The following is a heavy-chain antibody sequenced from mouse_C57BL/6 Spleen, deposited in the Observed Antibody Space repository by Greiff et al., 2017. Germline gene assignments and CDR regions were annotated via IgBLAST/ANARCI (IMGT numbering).Heavy chain of an antibody. Sequence: EVQLVESGGDLVKPGGSLKLSCAASGFTFSSYGMSWVRQTPDKRLEWVATISSGGSYTYYPDSVKGRFTISRDNAKNTLYLQMSSLKSEDTAMYYCARTGTWFAYWGQGTLVTVSA. J-gene: IGHJ3*01. V-gene: IGHV5-6*01. CDR3: ARTGTWFAY. CDR2: ISSGGSYT. CDR1: GFTFSSYG. D-gene: IGHD4-1*01.